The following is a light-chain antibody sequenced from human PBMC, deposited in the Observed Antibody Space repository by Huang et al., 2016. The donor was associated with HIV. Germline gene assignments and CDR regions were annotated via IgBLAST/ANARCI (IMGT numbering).Light chain of an antibody. V-gene: IGKV3-20*01. J-gene: IGKJ1*01. CDR3: QQYGSSPTA. Sequence: EIVLTQSPGTLSLSPGERATLSCRASKSVSSNYLAWYQQKPGQTPRLLIYGASSRATGIPDRFSGSGSGTDFTLTITRLEPEDFAVYYCQQYGSSPTAFGQGTKVEIK. CDR1: KSVSSNY. CDR2: GAS.